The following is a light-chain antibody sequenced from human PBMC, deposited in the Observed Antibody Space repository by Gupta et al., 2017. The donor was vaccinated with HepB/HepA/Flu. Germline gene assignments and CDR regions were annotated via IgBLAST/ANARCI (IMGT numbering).Light chain of an antibody. CDR2: AAS. J-gene: IGKJ4*01. V-gene: IGKV1-12*01. CDR3: QQANALPLT. CDR1: QDISRW. Sequence: DIQMTQSPSSVSASVGDRVTITCRASQDISRWLAWYQQKPGRAPKLLIYAASTLPSGVPSRFSGSGSGTEFTLTIAGPQPEDFATYFCQQANALPLTFGGGTKV.